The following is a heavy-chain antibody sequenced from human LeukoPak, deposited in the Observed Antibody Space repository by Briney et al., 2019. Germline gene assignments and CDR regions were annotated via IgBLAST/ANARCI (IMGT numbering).Heavy chain of an antibody. Sequence: SETLSLTCTVSGGSISSYYWSWIRQPPGKGLEWIGYMHYSGSTNYNPSLKSRVTISVDTSKNQFSLKLSSVTAADTAVYYCARDANLYYYDSSGYYWSYFDYWGQGTLVTVSS. D-gene: IGHD3-22*01. CDR2: MHYSGST. V-gene: IGHV4-59*01. CDR1: GGSISSYY. J-gene: IGHJ4*02. CDR3: ARDANLYYYDSSGYYWSYFDY.